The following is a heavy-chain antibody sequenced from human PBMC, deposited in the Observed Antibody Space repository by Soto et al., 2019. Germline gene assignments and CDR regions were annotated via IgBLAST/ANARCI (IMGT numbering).Heavy chain of an antibody. CDR1: GGSISSGGYS. CDR3: ASRPSGSGFDP. Sequence: SETLPLTCAGSGGSISSGGYSWIWIRQPPGKGLEWIGYIYHSGSTYYSPSLKSRVTISVDRSKNQFSLKLSSVTAADTAVYYCASRPSGSGFDPWGQGTLVTVSS. D-gene: IGHD1-26*01. J-gene: IGHJ5*02. CDR2: IYHSGST. V-gene: IGHV4-30-2*01.